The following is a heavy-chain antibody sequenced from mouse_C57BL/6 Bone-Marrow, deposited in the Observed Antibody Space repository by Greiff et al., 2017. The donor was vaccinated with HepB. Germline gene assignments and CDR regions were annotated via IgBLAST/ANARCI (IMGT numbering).Heavy chain of an antibody. Sequence: EVKLMESGGGLVKPGGSLKLSCAASGFTFSSYAMSWVRQTPEKRLEWVATISDGGSYTYYPDNVKGRFTISRDNAKNNLYLQMSHLKSEDTAMYYCARDWGYYYAMDYWGQGTSVTVSS. V-gene: IGHV5-4*01. CDR2: ISDGGSYT. D-gene: IGHD4-1*01. J-gene: IGHJ4*01. CDR1: GFTFSSYA. CDR3: ARDWGYYYAMDY.